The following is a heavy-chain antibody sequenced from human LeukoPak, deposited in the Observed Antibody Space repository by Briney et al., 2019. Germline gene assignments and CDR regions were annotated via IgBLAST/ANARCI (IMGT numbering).Heavy chain of an antibody. V-gene: IGHV3-21*01. CDR3: AKDRYGSGSFHDY. J-gene: IGHJ4*02. D-gene: IGHD3-10*01. Sequence: GGSLRLSCAASGFTFSSYSMNWVRQAPGKGLEWVSSISSSSSYIYYADSVKGRFTISRDNSKNTLYLQMNSLRAEDTAVYYCAKDRYGSGSFHDYWGQGTLVTVSS. CDR1: GFTFSSYS. CDR2: ISSSSSYI.